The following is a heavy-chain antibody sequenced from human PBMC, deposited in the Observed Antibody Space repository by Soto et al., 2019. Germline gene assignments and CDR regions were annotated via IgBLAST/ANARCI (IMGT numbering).Heavy chain of an antibody. J-gene: IGHJ4*02. CDR3: SRGRGSTPLRD. CDR1: GDSMSTGGYY. V-gene: IGHV4-31*02. D-gene: IGHD6-13*01. Sequence: QVQLQESGPGLVKPSQTLSLICTVSGDSMSTGGYYWTWIRQHPGKGLEWIGHIYTTGTTYYSPSLKSQVTMSIDKSSNRFSLNLSSVTAVDTAVYYCSRGRGSTPLRDWGPGALVTVSS. CDR2: IYTTGTT.